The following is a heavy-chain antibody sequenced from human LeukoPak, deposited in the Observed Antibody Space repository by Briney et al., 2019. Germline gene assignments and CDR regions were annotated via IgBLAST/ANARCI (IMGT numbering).Heavy chain of an antibody. CDR3: ARGGSYFDY. Sequence: PGGPLRLSCAASGFTFSSYAMHWVRQAPGKGLEYVSAISSNGGSTYYANSVKGRFTISRDNSKNTLYLQMGSLRAEDMAVYYCARGGSYFDYWGQGTLVTVSS. D-gene: IGHD1-26*01. CDR1: GFTFSSYA. J-gene: IGHJ4*02. CDR2: ISSNGGST. V-gene: IGHV3-64*01.